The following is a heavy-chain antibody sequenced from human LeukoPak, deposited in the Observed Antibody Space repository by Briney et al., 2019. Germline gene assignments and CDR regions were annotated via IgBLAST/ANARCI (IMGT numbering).Heavy chain of an antibody. CDR1: GGSISSTNW. D-gene: IGHD1-26*01. V-gene: IGHV4-4*02. CDR3: SRESGAFSPFGY. CDR2: ISLSGVT. Sequence: PSETLSLTCGVSGGSISSTNWWSWVRQPPGQGLPWIGEISLSGVTNYNPSLKSRVTMSLDRSKNHLSLTLTSVTAADTAVYYCSRESGAFSPFGYWGQGTLVTVSS. J-gene: IGHJ4*02.